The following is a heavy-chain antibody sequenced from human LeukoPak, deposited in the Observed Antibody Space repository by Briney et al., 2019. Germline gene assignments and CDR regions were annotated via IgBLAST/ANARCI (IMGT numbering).Heavy chain of an antibody. CDR2: IKPDGSEK. CDR3: ARGASY. Sequence: GGSLRLSCAVSGFTFSTYWMNWVRQAPGKGPEWVANIKPDGSEKFYVDSVKGRFTVSRDNAKNLLYLQMNSLRAEDTALYYCARGASYWGQGTLITVSS. CDR1: GFTFSTYW. J-gene: IGHJ4*02. V-gene: IGHV3-7*04.